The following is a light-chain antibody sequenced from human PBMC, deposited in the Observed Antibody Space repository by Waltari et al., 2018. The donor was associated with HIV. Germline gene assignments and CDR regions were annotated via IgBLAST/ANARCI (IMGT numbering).Light chain of an antibody. CDR1: SSNIGMNL. Sequence: QSVLTQSPSASGTPGQRVTISCSGSSSNIGMNLVYWYQQVPGTAPNLVIHSNDQGPAAVPDRFSGAKSGTSASLAISGLRSEDEADYCCAAWDDSLSDYVFGSGTTVTVL. CDR3: AAWDDSLSDYV. J-gene: IGLJ1*01. CDR2: SND. V-gene: IGLV1-47*02.